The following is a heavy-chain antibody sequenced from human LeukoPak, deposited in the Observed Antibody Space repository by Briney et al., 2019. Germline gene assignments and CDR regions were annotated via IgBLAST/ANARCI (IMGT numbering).Heavy chain of an antibody. CDR1: GFTFSSYG. CDR2: ISYDGSNK. CDR3: ARRDDYGEYVLDY. Sequence: RGSLRLSCAASGFTFSSYGMHWVRQAPGKGLEWVAVISYDGSNKYYADSVKGRFTISRDNSKSTLYLQMNSLRAEDTAVYYCARRDDYGEYVLDYWGQGSLVPVPS. D-gene: IGHD4-17*01. J-gene: IGHJ4*02. V-gene: IGHV3-30*03.